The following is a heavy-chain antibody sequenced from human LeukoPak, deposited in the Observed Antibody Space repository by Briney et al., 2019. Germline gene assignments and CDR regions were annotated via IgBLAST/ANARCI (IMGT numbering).Heavy chain of an antibody. CDR2: INHSGST. Sequence: PSETLSLTCAVYGGSFSGYYWSWIRQPPGKGLEWIGEINHSGSTNYNPSLKSRVTISVDTSKNQFSLKLSSVTAADTAVYYCARGRRRLDPFDIWGQGTMVTVSS. D-gene: IGHD3-16*01. CDR3: ARGRRRLDPFDI. J-gene: IGHJ3*02. V-gene: IGHV4-34*01. CDR1: GGSFSGYY.